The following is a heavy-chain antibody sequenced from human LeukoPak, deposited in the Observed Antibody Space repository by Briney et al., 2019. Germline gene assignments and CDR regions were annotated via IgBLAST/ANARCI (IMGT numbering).Heavy chain of an antibody. CDR3: ARSRGFGDDHGWFDP. Sequence: SETLSLTCAVYGGSFSGYYWSWIRQPPGKGLEWIGEINHSGSTNYNPSLKSRVTISVDTSKNQFSLKLSSVTAADTAVYYCARSRGFGDDHGWFDPWGQGTLVTVSS. CDR1: GGSFSGYY. D-gene: IGHD3-10*01. J-gene: IGHJ5*02. V-gene: IGHV4-34*01. CDR2: INHSGST.